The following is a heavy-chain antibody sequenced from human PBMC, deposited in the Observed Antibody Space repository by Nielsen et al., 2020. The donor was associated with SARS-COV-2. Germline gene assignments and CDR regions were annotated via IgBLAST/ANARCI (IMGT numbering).Heavy chain of an antibody. D-gene: IGHD4-23*01. CDR1: GFTFSRYW. CDR3: ARGMTTVALVY. CDR2: INSDGSST. V-gene: IGHV3-74*01. J-gene: IGHJ4*02. Sequence: GESLKISCAASGFTFSRYWMHWVRQAPGKGLVWVSRINSDGSSTSYADSVKGRFTISRDNAKNTLYLQMNSLRAEDTAVYYCARGMTTVALVYWGQGTLVTVSS.